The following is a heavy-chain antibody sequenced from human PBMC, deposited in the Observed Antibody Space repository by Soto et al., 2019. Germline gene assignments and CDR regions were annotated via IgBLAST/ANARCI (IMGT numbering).Heavy chain of an antibody. V-gene: IGHV3-48*03. CDR3: ASPQGGGYSGSYFRFYYGMDV. J-gene: IGHJ6*02. CDR1: GFTFSSYE. Sequence: GGSLRLSCAASGFTFSSYEMNWVRQAPGKGLEWVSYISSSGSTIYYADSVKGRSTISRDNAKNSLYLQMNSLRAEDTAVYYCASPQGGGYSGSYFRFYYGMDVWGQGTTVTVSS. CDR2: ISSSGSTI. D-gene: IGHD1-26*01.